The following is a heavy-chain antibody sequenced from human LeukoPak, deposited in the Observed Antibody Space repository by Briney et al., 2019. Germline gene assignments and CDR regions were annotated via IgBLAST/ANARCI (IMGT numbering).Heavy chain of an antibody. CDR1: GYTLTELS. CDR3: ARGRWSATTASYYLDF. J-gene: IGHJ4*02. CDR2: FDPEDGET. D-gene: IGHD5-24*01. Sequence: GASVKVSCKVSGYTLTELSMHWVRQAPGKGLEWMGGFDPEDGETIYAQKFQGRVTMTEDTSTDTAYMELSSLRSEDTAVYYCARGRWSATTASYYLDFWGQGTLVTVSS. V-gene: IGHV1-24*01.